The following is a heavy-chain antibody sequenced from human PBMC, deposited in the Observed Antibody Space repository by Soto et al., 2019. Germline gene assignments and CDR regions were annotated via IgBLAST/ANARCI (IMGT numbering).Heavy chain of an antibody. V-gene: IGHV3-13*01. Sequence: GGSLRLSCAASGFTFSSYDMHWVRQATGKGLEWVSAIGTAGDTYYPGSVKGRFTISRENAKNSLYLQMNSLRAEDTAVYYCERARRVYDSRGYYRYFDYWGQGTLVTVSS. D-gene: IGHD3-22*01. CDR2: IGTAGDT. J-gene: IGHJ4*02. CDR1: GFTFSSYD. CDR3: ERARRVYDSRGYYRYFDY.